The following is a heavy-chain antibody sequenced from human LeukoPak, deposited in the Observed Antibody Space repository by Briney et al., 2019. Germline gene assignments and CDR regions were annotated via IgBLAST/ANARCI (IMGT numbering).Heavy chain of an antibody. V-gene: IGHV3-64*01. D-gene: IGHD3-22*01. J-gene: IGHJ4*02. CDR2: ISSNGGRT. CDR1: GFAFRSYS. Sequence: GGSLRLSCAASGFAFRSYSMQWVRQAPGKGLEYVSAISSNGGRTYYANSVKGRFTISRDNTRNTLYLLMGSLTAEDMAVYYCATYCNDSSGFHFHYWGQGTLVTVSS. CDR3: ATYCNDSSGFHFHY.